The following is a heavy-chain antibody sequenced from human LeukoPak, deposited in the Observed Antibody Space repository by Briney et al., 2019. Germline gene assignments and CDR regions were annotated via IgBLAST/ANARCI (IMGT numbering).Heavy chain of an antibody. Sequence: GESLKISCKGFGYHFTTYWIGWVRQKPGKGLEWMGIIYPGDSDTRYSPSFQGQVTISADKSISTAYLQWSSLKATDGAIYYCVRATTFEYWGQGTLVTVSS. D-gene: IGHD1-7*01. CDR3: VRATTFEY. V-gene: IGHV5-51*01. CDR1: GYHFTTYW. J-gene: IGHJ4*02. CDR2: IYPGDSDT.